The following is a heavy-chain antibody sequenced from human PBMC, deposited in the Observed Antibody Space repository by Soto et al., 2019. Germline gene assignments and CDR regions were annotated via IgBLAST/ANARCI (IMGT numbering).Heavy chain of an antibody. CDR3: AGGGWNVDY. D-gene: IGHD1-1*01. J-gene: IGHJ4*02. CDR1: GDSMNSHY. Sequence: SETLSLTCTVSGDSMNSHYWSWYRQPPGKGLEWIGYIYYSGSTDYNPSLKSRVTMSVDTSKNQFSLKLTSVSAADTAVYYCAGGGWNVDYGGQGIMVTFPS. CDR2: IYYSGST. V-gene: IGHV4-59*11.